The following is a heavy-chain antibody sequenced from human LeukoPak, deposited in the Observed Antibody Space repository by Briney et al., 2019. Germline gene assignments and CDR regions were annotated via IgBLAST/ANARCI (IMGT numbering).Heavy chain of an antibody. J-gene: IGHJ4*02. CDR2: IIPILGIA. CDR3: ARGRTIFGVVIPYYFDY. V-gene: IGHV1-69*04. CDR1: GGTFSSYA. D-gene: IGHD3-3*01. Sequence: ASVKVSCKASGGTFSSYAISWVRQAPGQGLEWMGRIIPILGIANYAQKFQGRVTITADKSTSTAYMELSSLRSEDTAVYYCARGRTIFGVVIPYYFDYWGQGTLVTVSS.